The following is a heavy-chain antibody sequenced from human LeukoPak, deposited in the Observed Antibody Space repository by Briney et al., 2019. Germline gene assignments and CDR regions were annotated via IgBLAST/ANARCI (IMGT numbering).Heavy chain of an antibody. V-gene: IGHV3-30*18. Sequence: GGSLRLSCAASGFTFSNYAMHWVRQAPGKGLEWVAIISYHGSNKYYSDSMKGRFTISRDNSKNTLYLQMNSLKTEDTAVYYCAKDWLYYGDYRYAFDIWGQGTMVTVSS. CDR2: ISYHGSNK. CDR1: GFTFSNYA. D-gene: IGHD4-17*01. J-gene: IGHJ3*02. CDR3: AKDWLYYGDYRYAFDI.